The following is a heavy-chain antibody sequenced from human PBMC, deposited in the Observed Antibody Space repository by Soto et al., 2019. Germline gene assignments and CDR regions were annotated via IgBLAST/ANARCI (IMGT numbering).Heavy chain of an antibody. CDR2: ISGSGGRT. CDR1: GFPFSSYA. D-gene: IGHD3-16*01. V-gene: IGHV3-23*01. Sequence: GSLRLSCVAAGFPFSSYAMSWVRQTPGKGLEWVSGISGSGGRTYYADSVKGRFTISRDNSNNTLSLQMHILRVEDTAVYFCAKGGYYSLFDIWGQGTMVTVSS. CDR3: AKGGYYSLFDI. J-gene: IGHJ3*02.